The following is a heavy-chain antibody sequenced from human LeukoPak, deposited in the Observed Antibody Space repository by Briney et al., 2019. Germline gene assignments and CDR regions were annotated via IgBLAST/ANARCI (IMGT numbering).Heavy chain of an antibody. D-gene: IGHD3-10*01. CDR3: ATSRYGSGYYLDY. V-gene: IGHV4-39*01. J-gene: IGHJ4*02. CDR2: IYSSETT. Sequence: PSETLSLTCTVSGDSISSSSYYWRWIRQPPGKGLELIGSIYSSETTYYNLSLKSRVTISVDTSKNQFSLRLRSVSAADTAVYYCATSRYGSGYYLDYWGQGTLVTVSS. CDR1: GDSISSSSYY.